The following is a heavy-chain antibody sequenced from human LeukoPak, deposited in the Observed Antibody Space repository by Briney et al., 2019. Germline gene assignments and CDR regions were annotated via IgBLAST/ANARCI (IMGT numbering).Heavy chain of an antibody. CDR2: INPNSGGT. J-gene: IGHJ4*02. CDR3: AREGTGGSWAGY. V-gene: IGHV1-2*02. D-gene: IGHD1-26*01. Sequence: GASVEVSCKASGYTFTVYYMHWVRQAPGQGPDGMAWINPNSGGTTYAQKFQGRVTLTRDTSISTAYMELNSLTSDDTAMYYCAREGTGGSWAGYWGQGTLVTVCS. CDR1: GYTFTVYY.